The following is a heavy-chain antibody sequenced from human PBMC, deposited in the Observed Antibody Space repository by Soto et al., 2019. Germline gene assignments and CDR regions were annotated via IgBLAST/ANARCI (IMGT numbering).Heavy chain of an antibody. CDR3: ARDSGGNGYNVDY. J-gene: IGHJ4*02. CDR1: GYTFTSFY. D-gene: IGHD5-12*01. Sequence: EASVKVSCKTSGYTFTSFYVHWVRQAPGQGLEWMGVINTIGGDTTYAQRFQGRVTMTRDTATSTVHLEVTSLTSDDTATYYCARDSGGNGYNVDYWGQGTLVTVSS. V-gene: IGHV1-46*01. CDR2: INTIGGDT.